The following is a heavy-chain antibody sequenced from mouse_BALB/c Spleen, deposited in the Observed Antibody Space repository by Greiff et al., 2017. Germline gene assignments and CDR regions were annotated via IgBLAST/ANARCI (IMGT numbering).Heavy chain of an antibody. CDR3: NRYGNYEGYAMDY. Sequence: VHVKQSGAELVRSGASVKLSCTASGFNIKDYYMHWVKQRPEQGLEWIGWIDPENGDTEYAPKFQGKATMTADTSSNTAYLQLSSLTSEDTAVYYCNRYGNYEGYAMDYWGQGTSVTVSS. V-gene: IGHV14-4*02. CDR2: IDPENGDT. J-gene: IGHJ4*01. D-gene: IGHD2-1*01. CDR1: GFNIKDYY.